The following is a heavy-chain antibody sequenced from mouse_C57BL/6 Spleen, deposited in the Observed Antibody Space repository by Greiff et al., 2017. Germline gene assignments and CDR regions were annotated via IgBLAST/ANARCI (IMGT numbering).Heavy chain of an antibody. Sequence: VQLQQPGAELVKPGASVKVSCKASGYTFTSYWMHWVKQRPGQGLEWIGRIHPSDSDTNYNQKFKGKSTLTVDKSSSTAYMQLSSLTSEDSAVYYCAIYYGSSYWFAYWGQGTLVTVSA. CDR1: GYTFTSYW. J-gene: IGHJ3*01. V-gene: IGHV1-74*01. CDR3: AIYYGSSYWFAY. CDR2: IHPSDSDT. D-gene: IGHD1-1*01.